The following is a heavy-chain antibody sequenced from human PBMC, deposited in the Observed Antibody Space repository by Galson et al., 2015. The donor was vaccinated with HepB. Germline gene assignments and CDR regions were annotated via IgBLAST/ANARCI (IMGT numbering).Heavy chain of an antibody. CDR1: GFSLSTSGMC. D-gene: IGHD3-22*01. J-gene: IGHJ6*02. Sequence: PALVKPTQTLTLTCTFSGFSLSTSGMCVSWIRQPPGKALEWLALIDWDDDKYYSTSLKTRLTISKDTSKNQVVLTMTNMDPVDTATYYCARIPPRYYYDSSGFYYGMDVWGQGTTVTVSS. CDR2: IDWDDDK. V-gene: IGHV2-70*01. CDR3: ARIPPRYYYDSSGFYYGMDV.